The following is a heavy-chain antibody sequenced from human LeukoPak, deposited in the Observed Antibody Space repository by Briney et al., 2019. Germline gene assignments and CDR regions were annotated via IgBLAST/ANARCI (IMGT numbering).Heavy chain of an antibody. Sequence: SVKVSCKASGYTFTSYGISWVRQAPGQGLEWMGGIIPIFGTANYAQKFQGRVTITADESTSTAYMELSSLRSEDTAVYYCARGGYQLLPFDYWGQGNPGHRLL. CDR2: IIPIFGTA. CDR3: ARGGYQLLPFDY. D-gene: IGHD2-2*01. J-gene: IGHJ4*02. V-gene: IGHV1-69*13. CDR1: GYTFTSYG.